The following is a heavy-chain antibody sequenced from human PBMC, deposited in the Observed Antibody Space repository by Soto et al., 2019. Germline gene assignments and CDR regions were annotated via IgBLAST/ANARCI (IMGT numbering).Heavy chain of an antibody. V-gene: IGHV1-2*04. CDR1: GYTFAGCY. CDR2: INPNSGGT. Sequence: GASVKVSCKASGYTFAGCYMRWVRQAPGQGLEWMGWINPNSGGTNYAQKFQGWVTMTRDTSISTAYMELSRLRSDDTAVYYCATGRVGATDKYYYYGMDVWGQGTTVTVSS. J-gene: IGHJ6*02. D-gene: IGHD1-26*01. CDR3: ATGRVGATDKYYYYGMDV.